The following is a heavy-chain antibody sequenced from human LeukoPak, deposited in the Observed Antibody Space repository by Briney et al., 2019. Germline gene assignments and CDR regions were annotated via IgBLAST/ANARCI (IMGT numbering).Heavy chain of an antibody. CDR1: GFTFSTYA. CDR3: AKGGDSGSYRNWFDS. Sequence: GGSLRLSCAASGFTFSTYAMRWVRQAPGKGLEWVSTIKSGGSTDYEDSVKGRFTISRDNSDNTLYLQMNSLRPEDTAVYYCAKGGDSGSYRNWFDSWGQGTLVTVSS. D-gene: IGHD3-10*01. CDR2: IKSGGST. J-gene: IGHJ5*01. V-gene: IGHV3-23*01.